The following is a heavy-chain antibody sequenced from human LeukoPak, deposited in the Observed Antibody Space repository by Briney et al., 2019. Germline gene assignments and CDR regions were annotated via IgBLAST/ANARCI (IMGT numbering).Heavy chain of an antibody. D-gene: IGHD2-15*01. Sequence: SETLSLTCTVSGVSISSYYWSWIRQPPGKGLEWIGYIYYSGSTNYNPSLKSRVTISVDMSKNQFSLRLTSVTAADTAVYYCARNSSTVVVVAATPRKQGFDYWGQGTLVTVSS. CDR1: GVSISSYY. CDR3: ARNSSTVVVVAATPRKQGFDY. J-gene: IGHJ4*02. V-gene: IGHV4-59*08. CDR2: IYYSGST.